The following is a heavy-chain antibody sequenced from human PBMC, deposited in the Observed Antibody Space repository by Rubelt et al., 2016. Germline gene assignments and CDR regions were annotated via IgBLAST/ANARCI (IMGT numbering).Heavy chain of an antibody. Sequence: QVQLQESGPGLVKPSETLSLTCSVSDGSISSYYWSWIRQPPGKGLEWIGYIYYSGSTSYNPSLRSRVTLPVDTTKNQLSLRLSCVTAADTAVYYCAREERGIGDAFDIWGQGTMVTVSS. CDR3: AREERGIGDAFDI. D-gene: IGHD7-27*01. J-gene: IGHJ3*02. CDR2: IYYSGST. V-gene: IGHV4-59*01. CDR1: DGSISSYY.